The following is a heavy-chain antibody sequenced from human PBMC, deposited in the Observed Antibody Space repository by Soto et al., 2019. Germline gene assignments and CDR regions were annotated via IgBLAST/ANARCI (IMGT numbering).Heavy chain of an antibody. V-gene: IGHV3-72*01. CDR1: GFTFSDPY. CDR2: ARNKANSYTT. D-gene: IGHD3-3*01. CDR3: ARERWNDFYIDAFDV. J-gene: IGHJ3*01. Sequence: EVQLVESGGGLVQPGGSLRLSCAASGFTFSDPYMDWVRQAPGKGLEWVGRARNKANSYTTEYAASVKGRFSISRDDAKNSLYLQMDSLKIEDTAVYYCARERWNDFYIDAFDVWGQGTMVTVSS.